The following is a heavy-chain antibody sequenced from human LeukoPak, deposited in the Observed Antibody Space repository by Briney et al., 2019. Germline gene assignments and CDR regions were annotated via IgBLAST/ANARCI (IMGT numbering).Heavy chain of an antibody. J-gene: IGHJ6*03. CDR2: ISGSGGST. D-gene: IGHD2-2*01. CDR1: GFTFSSYA. V-gene: IGHV3-23*01. Sequence: GGSLRLSCAASGFTFSSYAMSWVRQAPGKGLEWVSAISGSGGSTYYADSVKGRFTISRDNSKNTLYLQMNSLRTEDTAVYYCAKDLNIVVVPAALDYMDVWGKGTTVTVSS. CDR3: AKDLNIVVVPAALDYMDV.